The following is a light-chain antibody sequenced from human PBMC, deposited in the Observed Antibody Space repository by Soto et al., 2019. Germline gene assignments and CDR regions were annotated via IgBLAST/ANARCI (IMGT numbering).Light chain of an antibody. CDR1: ALPKQY. CDR3: QSADSSDTHYV. CDR2: KDT. V-gene: IGLV3-25*02. J-gene: IGLJ1*01. Sequence: SYELTQPPSVSVSPGQTARITCSGDALPKQYACWYQQRPGQAPVLVMYKDTERPSGIPERFSGSSSGTTVTLTISGVQAEDEADYYCQSADSSDTHYVFGTGTKVT.